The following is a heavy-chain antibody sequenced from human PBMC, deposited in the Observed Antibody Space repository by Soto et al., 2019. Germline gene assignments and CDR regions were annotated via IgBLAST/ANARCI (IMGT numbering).Heavy chain of an antibody. CDR1: GFLVNSAY. CDR3: ARRGYSFAWGY. Sequence: EVQLVESGGGLIPPGGSLRLSCAASGFLVNSAYMTWVRQAPGKGLEWLSMINSDGSTLYAESVKGRFTISRDNSKNRLDLQMNSRRAEDTAMYYCARRGYSFAWGYWGQGTLVIVTS. D-gene: IGHD5-18*01. CDR2: INSDGST. V-gene: IGHV3-53*01. J-gene: IGHJ4*02.